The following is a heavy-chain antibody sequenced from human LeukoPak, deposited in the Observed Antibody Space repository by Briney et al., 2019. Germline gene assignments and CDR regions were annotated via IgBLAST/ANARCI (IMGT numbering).Heavy chain of an antibody. V-gene: IGHV3-30*18. D-gene: IGHD3-9*01. J-gene: IGHJ4*02. CDR2: ISYDGSNK. CDR1: GFIFSNYG. CDR3: VKGHYFDTYGQSSYAEY. Sequence: GGSLRLSCAASGFIFSNYGMHWVRQAPGKGLEWVAVISYDGSNKFYGDSVKGRFTISRDNSKNTLDLQMNSLRPEDTAVYYCVKGHYFDTYGQSSYAEYWGQGARVTVSS.